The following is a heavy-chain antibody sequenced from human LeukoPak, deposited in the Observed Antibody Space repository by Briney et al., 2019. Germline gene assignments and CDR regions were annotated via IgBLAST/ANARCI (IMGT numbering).Heavy chain of an antibody. Sequence: PGRSLRLSCAASGFTFDDYAMHWVRQAPGKSLEWVSGISWNSGSIGYADSVKGRFTISRDNAKNSLYLQMNSLRAEDTALYYCAKCSFYYYYMDVWGKGTTVTVSS. J-gene: IGHJ6*03. CDR2: ISWNSGSI. CDR3: AKCSFYYYYMDV. D-gene: IGHD6-13*01. CDR1: GFTFDDYA. V-gene: IGHV3-9*01.